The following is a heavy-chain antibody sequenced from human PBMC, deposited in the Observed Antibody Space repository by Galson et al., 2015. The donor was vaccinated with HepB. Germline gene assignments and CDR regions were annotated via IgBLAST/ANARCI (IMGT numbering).Heavy chain of an antibody. D-gene: IGHD3-22*01. Sequence: SVKVSCKASGYTFTTYGISWVRQAPGQGLEWMGWISAYNADTKSSQKFQGRVTMTTDTSTNAAYMELRSLRSDDTAVYYCAREGYDGSGEQYNYYGMDVWGQGTTVTVSS. CDR2: ISAYNADT. CDR1: GYTFTTYG. J-gene: IGHJ6*02. CDR3: AREGYDGSGEQYNYYGMDV. V-gene: IGHV1-18*01.